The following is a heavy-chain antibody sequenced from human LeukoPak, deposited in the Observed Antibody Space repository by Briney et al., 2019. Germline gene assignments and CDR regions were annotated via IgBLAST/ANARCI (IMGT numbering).Heavy chain of an antibody. CDR1: GFTFSSNW. J-gene: IGHJ3*02. Sequence: GGSLRLSCAASGFTFSSNWMHWVRQAPGKGLVWVSRINSDGSTTSYADSVKGRFTISRDNAKNTLYLQMNGLRAEDTAVYYCATPYLRAAFDIWGQGTMVTVSS. CDR3: ATPYLRAAFDI. CDR2: INSDGSTT. V-gene: IGHV3-74*01. D-gene: IGHD3-10*01.